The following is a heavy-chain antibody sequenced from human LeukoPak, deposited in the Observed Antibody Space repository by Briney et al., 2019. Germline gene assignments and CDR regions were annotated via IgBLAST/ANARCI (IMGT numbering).Heavy chain of an antibody. J-gene: IGHJ4*02. D-gene: IGHD6-13*01. CDR2: ISAYNGNT. V-gene: IGHV1-18*01. Sequence: ASVKVSCKASGYTFTSYGISWVRQAPGQGLEWMGWISAYNGNTNYAQKLQGRVTMTTDTSTSTAYMELRSLGSDDTAVYYCARDMTRYIAAAERLNFDYWGQGTLVTVSS. CDR1: GYTFTSYG. CDR3: ARDMTRYIAAAERLNFDY.